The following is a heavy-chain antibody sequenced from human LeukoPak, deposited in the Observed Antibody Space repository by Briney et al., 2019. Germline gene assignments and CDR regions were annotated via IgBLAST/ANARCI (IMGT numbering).Heavy chain of an antibody. J-gene: IGHJ4*02. D-gene: IGHD1-26*01. V-gene: IGHV4-4*07. Sequence: SETLSLTCTVSGGSISGYYWSWIRQSAGKGLEWIGRVRTSESTSYNPSLKSRVTVSVDTSKNQFSLKLSSATAADTAVYYCARGKALSGTYYYYFDYWGQGTLVTVSS. CDR1: GGSISGYY. CDR2: VRTSEST. CDR3: ARGKALSGTYYYYFDY.